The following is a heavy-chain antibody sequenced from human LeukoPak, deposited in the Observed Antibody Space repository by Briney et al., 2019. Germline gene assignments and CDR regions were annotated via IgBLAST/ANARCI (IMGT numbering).Heavy chain of an antibody. D-gene: IGHD3-22*01. V-gene: IGHV1-18*01. J-gene: IGHJ4*02. CDR1: GYTFTSYG. Sequence: ASVKVSCKASGYTFTSYGISWVRQAPGQGLEWMGWISAYNGNTNYAQKLQGRVTMTTDTSTSTAYMELRSLRSDDTAVYYCARVSDITMIVVAITNERDYWGQGTLVTVSS. CDR3: ARVSDITMIVVAITNERDY. CDR2: ISAYNGNT.